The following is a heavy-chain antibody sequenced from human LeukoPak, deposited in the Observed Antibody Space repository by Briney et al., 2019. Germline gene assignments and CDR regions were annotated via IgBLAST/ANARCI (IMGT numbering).Heavy chain of an antibody. CDR3: AGRSSEYYSYYYMDV. V-gene: IGHV3-53*01. Sequence: GGSLRLSRAASGFTVSSNYMSWVRQAPGKGLEWCSVIYSGGSTYYADSVKGRFTISRDNSKNTLYLQMNSLRAEDTAVYYCAGRSSEYYSYYYMDVWGQGTTVTVSS. CDR1: GFTVSSNY. CDR2: IYSGGST. D-gene: IGHD2-15*01. J-gene: IGHJ6*03.